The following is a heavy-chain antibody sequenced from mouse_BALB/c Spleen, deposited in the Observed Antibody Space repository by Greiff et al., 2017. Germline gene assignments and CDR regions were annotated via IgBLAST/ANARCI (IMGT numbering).Heavy chain of an antibody. D-gene: IGHD2-3*01. CDR3: ARYGWLLEAIDY. CDR1: GYTFTSYW. CDR2: INPSNGRT. J-gene: IGHJ4*01. Sequence: QVQLQQPGAELVKPGASVKLSCKASGYTFTSYWMHWVKQRPGQGLEWIGEINPSNGRTNYNEKFKSKATLTVDKSSSTAYMQLSSLTSEDSAVYYCARYGWLLEAIDYWGQGTSVTVSS. V-gene: IGHV1S81*02.